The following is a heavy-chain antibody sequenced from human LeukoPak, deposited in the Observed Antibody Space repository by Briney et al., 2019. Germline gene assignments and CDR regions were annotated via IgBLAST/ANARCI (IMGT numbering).Heavy chain of an antibody. D-gene: IGHD2-15*01. CDR2: MSYDGNDA. Sequence: GGSLRLSCAASGFTFSLFAMHWVRQAPGRGLEWVSFMSYDGNDAKYADSAKGRFTISRDNSKNTLYLQMNSLRTEDTAIYYCARPYYSGGIYYYALGFWGQGSQVTVSS. J-gene: IGHJ4*02. CDR1: GFTFSLFA. CDR3: ARPYYSGGIYYYALGF. V-gene: IGHV3-30*03.